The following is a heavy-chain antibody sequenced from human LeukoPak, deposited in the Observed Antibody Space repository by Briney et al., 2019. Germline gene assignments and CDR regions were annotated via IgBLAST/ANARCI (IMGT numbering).Heavy chain of an antibody. J-gene: IGHJ5*02. CDR1: GGSISSSSYY. Sequence: SETLSLTCTVSGGSISSSSYYWGWIRQPPGKGLEWIGSIYYSGSTYYNPSLKSRFTIAVDTYKNQLSLKLSSVPAADTAVHYCARPTDISWFAPWGQGTLVTVSS. CDR3: ARPTDISWFAP. V-gene: IGHV4-39*01. CDR2: IYYSGST.